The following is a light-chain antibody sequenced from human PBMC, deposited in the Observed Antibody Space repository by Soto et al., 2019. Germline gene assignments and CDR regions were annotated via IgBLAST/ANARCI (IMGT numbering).Light chain of an antibody. CDR3: QVYNSSPWT. V-gene: IGKV3D-15*01. CDR1: QSVSSN. J-gene: IGKJ1*01. CDR2: GAS. Sequence: EIEMTQSPSTLSVSPGERAALSCRASQSVSSNLAWYQQKPGQAPRLLIYGASIRPTGIPARFSGSGSGTDFSLTISRLEPEDFAIYYCQVYNSSPWTFGQGTKVDIK.